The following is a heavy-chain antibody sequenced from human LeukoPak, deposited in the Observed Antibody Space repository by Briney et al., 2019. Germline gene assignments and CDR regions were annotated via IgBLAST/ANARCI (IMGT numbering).Heavy chain of an antibody. CDR3: ARAGYCSGGSCSHYYYYGMDV. V-gene: IGHV1-2*06. CDR1: GYTFTGYY. Sequence: GASVKVSCKASGYTFTGYYMHWVRQAPGQGLEWMGRINPNSGGTNYAQKFQGRVTMTRDTSISTAYMELSRLRSDDTAVYYCARAGYCSGGSCSHYYYYGMDVWGQGTTVTVSS. CDR2: INPNSGGT. D-gene: IGHD2-15*01. J-gene: IGHJ6*02.